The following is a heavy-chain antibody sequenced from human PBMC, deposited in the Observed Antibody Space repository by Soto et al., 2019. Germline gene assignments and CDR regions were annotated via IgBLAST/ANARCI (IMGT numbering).Heavy chain of an antibody. CDR1: GYTFAPYW. CDR3: AGEARDAFDI. J-gene: IGHJ3*02. V-gene: IGHV5-51*01. CDR2: IYHGDSDT. Sequence: GESLKISCKGSGYTFAPYWVGWVRLVPGKGLEWIGIIYHGDSDTRYSPSFQGQVTISADKSIITPYLQLSRLTASATAMYYCAGEARDAFDIGGQGTMVTVSS.